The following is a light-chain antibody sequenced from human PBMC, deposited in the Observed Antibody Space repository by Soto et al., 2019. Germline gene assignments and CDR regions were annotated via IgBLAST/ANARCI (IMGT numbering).Light chain of an antibody. CDR1: QSVGST. CDR3: QQYGFSVP. CDR2: GAS. J-gene: IGKJ1*01. V-gene: IGKV3-20*01. Sequence: ESVLPQSPGTLSLSPGERAPLSCRASQSVGSTLAWYQQKPGQPPRVLIYGASTRAKGTPDRFSGSGSGTDFTLTISRLEPEDFAVYYCQQYGFSVPSGQGTKVEIK.